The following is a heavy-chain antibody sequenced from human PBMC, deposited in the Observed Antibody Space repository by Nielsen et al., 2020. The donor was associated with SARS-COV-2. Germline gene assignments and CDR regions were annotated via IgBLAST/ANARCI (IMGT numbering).Heavy chain of an antibody. Sequence: GESLKISCTASGFSFMTYNMHWVRQAPGKGLEWVAAILHYGGNVYHADSVKGRFTISRDNSKNTLYLQMNSLRAEDTAVYYCARDQGKYYYGSGSYYPGYWGQGTLVTVSS. CDR2: ILHYGGNV. J-gene: IGHJ4*02. V-gene: IGHV3-30*04. CDR3: ARDQGKYYYGSGSYYPGY. CDR1: GFSFMTYN. D-gene: IGHD3-10*01.